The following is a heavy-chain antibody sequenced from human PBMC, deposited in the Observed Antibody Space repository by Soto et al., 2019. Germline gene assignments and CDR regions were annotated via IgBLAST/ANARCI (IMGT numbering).Heavy chain of an antibody. J-gene: IGHJ3*02. CDR2: MNPNSGNT. CDR1: GDTFTSYD. D-gene: IGHD1-1*01. CDR3: ARMEAGTISFDI. Sequence: ASVKVSCKACGDTFTSYDINWVRQATGQGLEWMGWMNPNSGNTGYAQKFQGRVTMTRNTSISTAYMELSSLRSEDTAVYYCARMEAGTISFDIWGQGTMVTVSS. V-gene: IGHV1-8*01.